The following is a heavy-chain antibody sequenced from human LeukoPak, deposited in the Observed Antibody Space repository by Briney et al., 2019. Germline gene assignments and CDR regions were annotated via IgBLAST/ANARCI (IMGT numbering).Heavy chain of an antibody. D-gene: IGHD6-19*01. CDR2: FDPEDGET. V-gene: IGHV1-24*01. CDR3: ATVIRGWYAFDI. Sequence: ASVKVSCKVSGYTLTELSMHWVRQAPGKGLEWMGGFDPEDGETIYAQKFQGRVTMTEDTSTDTAYMELSSLRSEDTAVYYCATVIRGWYAFDIWGQGTMVTVSS. J-gene: IGHJ3*02. CDR1: GYTLTELS.